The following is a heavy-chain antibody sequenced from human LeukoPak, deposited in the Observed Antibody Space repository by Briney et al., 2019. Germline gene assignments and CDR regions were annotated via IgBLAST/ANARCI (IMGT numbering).Heavy chain of an antibody. D-gene: IGHD4-17*01. V-gene: IGHV4-31*03. Sequence: TSETLSLTCTVSGGSISSGGYYWSWIRQHPGKGLEWIGYIYYSGITYYNPSLKSRVTISVDTSKNQFSLKLTSVTAADTAVYYCARADVNYGDYVWLRSPFDYWGQGTLVTVSS. J-gene: IGHJ4*02. CDR2: IYYSGIT. CDR1: GGSISSGGYY. CDR3: ARADVNYGDYVWLRSPFDY.